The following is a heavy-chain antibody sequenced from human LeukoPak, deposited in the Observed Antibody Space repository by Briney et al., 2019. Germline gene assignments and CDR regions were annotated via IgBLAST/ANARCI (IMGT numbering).Heavy chain of an antibody. CDR1: GYTLTELS. Sequence: ASVKVSRKVSGYTLTELSMHWVRQAPGKGLEWMGGFDPEDGETIYAQKFQGRVTMTEDTSTDTAYMELSSLRSEDTAVYYCATRQLHYYDSSGYYYVFDYWGQGTLVTVSS. D-gene: IGHD3-22*01. CDR3: ATRQLHYYDSSGYYYVFDY. J-gene: IGHJ4*02. V-gene: IGHV1-24*01. CDR2: FDPEDGET.